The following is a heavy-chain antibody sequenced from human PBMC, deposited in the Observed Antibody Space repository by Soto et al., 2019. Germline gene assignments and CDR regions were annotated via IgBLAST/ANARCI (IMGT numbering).Heavy chain of an antibody. CDR2: IIPNLGSA. CDR3: SRGGDGYNFGAAY. CDR1: GGGNLRDYR. V-gene: IGHV1-69*01. D-gene: IGHD2-21*01. J-gene: IGHJ4*02. Sequence: QVQLVQSGAEVKEPGSSVKVSCKASGGGNLRDYRTTWVRRAPGQGLEWMGGIIPNLGSANYAQNFQGRVTFTADEFTNTVYMELRSLRSDDTAVYYWSRGGDGYNFGAAYWGQGTPVTVSS.